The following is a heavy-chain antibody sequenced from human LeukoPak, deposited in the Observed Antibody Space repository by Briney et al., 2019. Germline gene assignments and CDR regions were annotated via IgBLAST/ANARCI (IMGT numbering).Heavy chain of an antibody. CDR1: GGSISSYY. D-gene: IGHD3-10*01. Sequence: SETLSLTCTVSGGSISSYYWSWIRQPPGKGLEWIGYIYYSGSTNYNPSLKSRVTISVDTSKNQFSLKLSSVTAADTAVYYCARGTYGSGSYYFDYWGQGTLVTVSS. CDR3: ARGTYGSGSYYFDY. CDR2: IYYSGST. J-gene: IGHJ4*02. V-gene: IGHV4-59*01.